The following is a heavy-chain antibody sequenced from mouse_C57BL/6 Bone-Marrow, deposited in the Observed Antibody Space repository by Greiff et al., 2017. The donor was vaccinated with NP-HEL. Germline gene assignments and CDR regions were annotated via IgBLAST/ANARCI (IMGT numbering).Heavy chain of an antibody. Sequence: EVQRVESGGGLVQSGRSLRLSCATSGFTFSDFYMEWVRQAPGKGLEWIAASRNKANDYTTEYSASVKGRFIVSRDTSQSILYLQMNALRAEDTAIYYCARDADYYGSSWFAYWGQGTLVTVSA. D-gene: IGHD1-1*01. CDR3: ARDADYYGSSWFAY. V-gene: IGHV7-1*01. CDR2: SRNKANDYTT. J-gene: IGHJ3*01. CDR1: GFTFSDFY.